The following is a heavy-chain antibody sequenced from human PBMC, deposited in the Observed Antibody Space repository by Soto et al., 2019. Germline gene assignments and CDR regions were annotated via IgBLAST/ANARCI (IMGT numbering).Heavy chain of an antibody. CDR3: SRFIMVGGWFDPNYYHGMDV. CDR1: GYTFSNYG. CDR2: ISGYNGNT. V-gene: IGHV1-18*01. D-gene: IGHD6-19*01. J-gene: IGHJ6*02. Sequence: QVQLVQAGAEVKKPGASVTVSCKTSGYTFSNYGINWVRQAPGQGLEWMGWISGYNGNTKYAQTVHGRVTMTTDTSTGTVYMELRSLKSDDTAIYYCSRFIMVGGWFDPNYYHGMDVWGQGTTVTVSS.